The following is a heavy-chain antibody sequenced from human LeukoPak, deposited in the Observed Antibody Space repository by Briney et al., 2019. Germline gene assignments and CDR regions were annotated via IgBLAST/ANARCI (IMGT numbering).Heavy chain of an antibody. Sequence: PGGSLRLSCAASGFTFSGYAMSWVRQAPGKGLEWVSFTSPSGDRTSNADSVEGRYTISRDNTRNTLYLQMNSLRDGDTGVYYCAIMHGYYDGSGFWVQWGQGTLVTVSS. D-gene: IGHD3-22*01. CDR1: GFTFSGYA. CDR3: AIMHGYYDGSGFWVQ. CDR2: TSPSGDRT. V-gene: IGHV3-23*01. J-gene: IGHJ4*02.